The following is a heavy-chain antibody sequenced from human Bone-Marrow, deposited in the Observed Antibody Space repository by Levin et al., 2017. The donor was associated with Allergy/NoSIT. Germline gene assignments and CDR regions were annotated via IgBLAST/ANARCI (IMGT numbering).Heavy chain of an antibody. CDR1: GITFSTYA. Sequence: RSGGSLRLSCAASGITFSTYAMHWVRQAPGKGLEWVAIISYDGNHKYFADSVKGRFTISRDNSKNRLYLQMNNLRAEDTAIYYCAKDHSSSAGDDYFDFWGQGTPVTVSS. CDR3: AKDHSSSAGDDYFDF. D-gene: IGHD6-6*01. CDR2: ISYDGNHK. J-gene: IGHJ4*02. V-gene: IGHV3-30*18.